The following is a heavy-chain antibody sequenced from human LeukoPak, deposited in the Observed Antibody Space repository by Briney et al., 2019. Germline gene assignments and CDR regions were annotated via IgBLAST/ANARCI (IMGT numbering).Heavy chain of an antibody. CDR3: ARDPSGIYYYYYGMDV. J-gene: IGHJ6*02. Sequence: GASVKVSCKASGYTFTSYAMHWVRQAPGQRLEWMGWINAGNGNTKYSQKFQGRVTITRDTSASTAYMELSSLRSEDTAVYYCARDPSGIYYYYYGMDVWGQGTTVTVSS. V-gene: IGHV1-3*01. CDR2: INAGNGNT. CDR1: GYTFTSYA.